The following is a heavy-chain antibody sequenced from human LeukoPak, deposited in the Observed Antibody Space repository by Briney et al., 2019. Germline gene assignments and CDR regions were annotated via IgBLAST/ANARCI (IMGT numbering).Heavy chain of an antibody. Sequence: GGSLRLSCAASGFTFSNYAMSWVRQAPGKGLEWVSVISGSGGSTYHADSVKGRFTISRDNSNNTLYLQMHSLRAEDTAIYYCAKVRSAVVAAATNYWGQGTLVTVSS. CDR2: ISGSGGST. CDR3: AKVRSAVVAAATNY. J-gene: IGHJ4*02. CDR1: GFTFSNYA. V-gene: IGHV3-23*01. D-gene: IGHD2-15*01.